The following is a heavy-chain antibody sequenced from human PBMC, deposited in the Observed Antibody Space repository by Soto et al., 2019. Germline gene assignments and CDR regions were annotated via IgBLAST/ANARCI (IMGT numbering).Heavy chain of an antibody. CDR1: GYTFTSYA. J-gene: IGHJ5*02. Sequence: QVQLVQSGAEEKKPGASVKVSCKASGYTFTSYAIHWVRQAPGQRLEWMGWINAGNGNTKYSQQFQGRVTITRDTSASTAYMELISLRSEDTAVYYCARGYGGYVGGFDPWRQGTLVTVSS. V-gene: IGHV1-3*05. D-gene: IGHD5-12*01. CDR2: INAGNGNT. CDR3: ARGYGGYVGGFDP.